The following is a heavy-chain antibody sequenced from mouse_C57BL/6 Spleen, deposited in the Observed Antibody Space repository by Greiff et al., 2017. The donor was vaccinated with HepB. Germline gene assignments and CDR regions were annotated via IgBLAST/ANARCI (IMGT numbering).Heavy chain of an antibody. Sequence: EVKLMESGPGLVKPSQSLSLTCSVTGYSITSGYYWNWIRQFPGNKLEWMGYISYDGSNNYNPSLKNRISITRDTSKNQFFLKLNSVTTEDTATYYCARGNDYDEAWFAYWGQGTLVTVSA. D-gene: IGHD2-4*01. J-gene: IGHJ3*01. CDR3: ARGNDYDEAWFAY. CDR1: GYSITSGYY. V-gene: IGHV3-6*01. CDR2: ISYDGSN.